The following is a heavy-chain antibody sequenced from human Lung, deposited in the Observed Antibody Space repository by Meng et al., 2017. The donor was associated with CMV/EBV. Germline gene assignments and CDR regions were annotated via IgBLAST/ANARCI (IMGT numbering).Heavy chain of an antibody. J-gene: IGHJ4*02. Sequence: LXCAASGFRFSTYSMSWVRQAPGKGLEWLASINRDGSEKDYVDSVKGRFTISRDNAKNSLYLVMNSLRAEDTAVYYCASLFCGPTTCYYFDWWGQGXLVTVSS. CDR2: INRDGSEK. D-gene: IGHD2-21*01. CDR3: ASLFCGPTTCYYFDW. V-gene: IGHV3-7*01. CDR1: GFRFSTYS.